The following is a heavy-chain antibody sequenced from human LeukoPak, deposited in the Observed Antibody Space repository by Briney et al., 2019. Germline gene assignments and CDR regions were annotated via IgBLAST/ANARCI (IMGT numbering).Heavy chain of an antibody. CDR3: ARPGGRDHGGNSVAFDI. V-gene: IGHV4-59*08. D-gene: IGHD4-23*01. Sequence: SETLSLTCTVSGGSISGYYWSWIRQPPGKGLEWLGFIYNTGNTNYNPSLKSRVTKSLDTSKNQFSLSLSSVTAADTAVYYCARPGGRDHGGNSVAFDIWGQGTMVTVSS. J-gene: IGHJ3*02. CDR1: GGSISGYY. CDR2: IYNTGNT.